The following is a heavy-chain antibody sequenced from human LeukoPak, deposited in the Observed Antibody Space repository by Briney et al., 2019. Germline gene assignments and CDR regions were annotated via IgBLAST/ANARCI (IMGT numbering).Heavy chain of an antibody. D-gene: IGHD3-10*01. J-gene: IGHJ4*02. V-gene: IGHV3-48*01. CDR3: ARDVYYGSGSPRLDY. Sequence: GGSLRLSCAASGFTFSSYAMSWVRQAPGKGLESVSYMSRSGNIIYYADSVKGRFTISRDNAKNSLYLQMNSLRVEDTGVYYCARDVYYGSGSPRLDYWGQGTLVTVSS. CDR1: GFTFSSYA. CDR2: MSRSGNII.